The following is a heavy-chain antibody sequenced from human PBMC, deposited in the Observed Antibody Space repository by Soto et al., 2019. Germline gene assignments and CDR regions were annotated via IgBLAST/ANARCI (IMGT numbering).Heavy chain of an antibody. CDR1: GGSTSGSY. J-gene: IGHJ5*02. D-gene: IGHD5-12*01. V-gene: IGHV4-59*01. CDR3: ARESIGGWLLS. Sequence: KPAETLSLTCSVTGGSTSGSYWSWVRQSPGKGLEWIGYIHYSGTTTYSPSLRSRVTISLDPSESQFSLKLTSVTAADTAIYYCARESIGGWLLSWGRGSLVTVSS. CDR2: IHYSGTT.